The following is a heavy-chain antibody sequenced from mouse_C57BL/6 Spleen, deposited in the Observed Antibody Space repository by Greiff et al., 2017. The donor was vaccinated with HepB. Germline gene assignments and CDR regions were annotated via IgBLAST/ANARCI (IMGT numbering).Heavy chain of an antibody. Sequence: VQLQQSGGGLVKPGGSLKLSCAASGFTFSDYGMHWVRQAPEKGLEWVAYISSGSSTIYYADTVKGRFTISRDNAKNTLFLQMTSLRSEDTAMYYCARRSPWAMDYWGQGTSVTVSS. J-gene: IGHJ4*01. CDR1: GFTFSDYG. CDR3: ARRSPWAMDY. CDR2: ISSGSSTI. V-gene: IGHV5-17*01.